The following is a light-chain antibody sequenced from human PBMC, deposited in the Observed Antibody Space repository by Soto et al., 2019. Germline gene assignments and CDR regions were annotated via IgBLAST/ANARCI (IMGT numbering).Light chain of an antibody. J-gene: IGKJ5*01. CDR3: QQRSNWPPT. V-gene: IGKV3-11*01. CDR1: QSVDSN. CDR2: GAS. Sequence: EIVMTQSPATLSVSPGDGATLSCRASQSVDSNLAWYQQKPGQTPRLLIYGASTRPTGIPARFSGSGSGTDFTLTISSLEPEDFAVYYCQQRSNWPPTFGQGTRLEIK.